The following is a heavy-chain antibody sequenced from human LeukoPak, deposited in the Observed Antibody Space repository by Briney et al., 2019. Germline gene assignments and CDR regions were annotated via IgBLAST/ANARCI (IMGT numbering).Heavy chain of an antibody. J-gene: IGHJ4*02. CDR1: GGSISSYY. Sequence: SETLTLTCTVSGGSISSYYWNWIRQPPGKGLEWIGYIYYSGSTNYNPSLKSRVTISVDTSKNQSSLKLSSVTAADTAVYYCARGYGSGSYPFDYWGQGTLVTVSS. CDR2: IYYSGST. CDR3: ARGYGSGSYPFDY. V-gene: IGHV4-59*01. D-gene: IGHD3-10*01.